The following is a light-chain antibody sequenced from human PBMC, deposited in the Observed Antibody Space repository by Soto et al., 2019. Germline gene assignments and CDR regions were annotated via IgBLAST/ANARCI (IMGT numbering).Light chain of an antibody. CDR3: QQYDTWIT. J-gene: IGKJ4*02. CDR2: GAS. V-gene: IGKV3-15*01. CDR1: ETIGKN. Sequence: EIGLPECPATLSVSPGERASLSCRASETIGKNLAWYQQKPGPPPRLLVFGASNRASKIPDRLRGRGSGTEFTLTISGMQSEDSGVDDCQQYDTWITFGGGTKV.